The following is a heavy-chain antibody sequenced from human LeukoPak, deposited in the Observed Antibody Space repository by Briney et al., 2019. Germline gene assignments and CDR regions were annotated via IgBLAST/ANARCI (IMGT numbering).Heavy chain of an antibody. CDR3: ARSVEGYCRGGSCYYYSYYMDV. CDR1: GGSISSGGYS. CDR2: IYYTGNT. D-gene: IGHD2-15*01. V-gene: IGHV4-30-4*07. Sequence: PSETLSLTCAVSGGSISSGGYSWSWIRQPPGKAMEFIAYIYYTGNTYFNPSLKSRVTISVDTSKNQFSLKLSSVTAADTAVYYCARSVEGYCRGGSCYYYSYYMDVWGKGTTVTVSS. J-gene: IGHJ6*03.